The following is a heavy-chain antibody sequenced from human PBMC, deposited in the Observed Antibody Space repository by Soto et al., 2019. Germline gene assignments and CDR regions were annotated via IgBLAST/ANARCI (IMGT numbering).Heavy chain of an antibody. J-gene: IGHJ4*02. CDR3: ARDLGEVPAF. D-gene: IGHD3-10*01. CDR2: ISSSSYYI. V-gene: IGHV3-21*01. CDR1: GFPFRSSS. Sequence: LRLSCAASGFPFRSSSMNWVRQAPGKGLEWLSSISSSSYYIFYADSVKGRFTISRDNAKNSLYLQMHSLRAEDTAVYYCARDLGEVPAFWGQGTPVTVSS.